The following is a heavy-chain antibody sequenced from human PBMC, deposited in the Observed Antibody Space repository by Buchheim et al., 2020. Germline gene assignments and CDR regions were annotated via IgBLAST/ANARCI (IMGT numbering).Heavy chain of an antibody. CDR2: ISSSGSTI. CDR1: GFTFSSYE. J-gene: IGHJ4*02. CDR3: ARGDTYCTNGVCYRGVDY. Sequence: EVQLVESGGGLVQPGGSLRLSCAASGFTFSSYEMNWVRQAPGKGLEWVSYISSSGSTIYYADSVKGRFTISRDNANNSLYLQMNSLRAEDTAVYYCARGDTYCTNGVCYRGVDYWGQGTL. D-gene: IGHD2-8*01. V-gene: IGHV3-48*03.